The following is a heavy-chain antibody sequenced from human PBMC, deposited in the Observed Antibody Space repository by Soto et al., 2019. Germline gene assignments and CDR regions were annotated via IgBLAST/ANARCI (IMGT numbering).Heavy chain of an antibody. CDR1: GGSFSSYA. J-gene: IGHJ4*02. V-gene: IGHV1-69*06. CDR3: ARGPPASAMAKFDY. CDR2: IIPFLGTE. Sequence: QVQLVQSGAEVKKPGSSVKVSCKTSGGSFSSYAVSWVRQAPGQGLEWMGGIIPFLGTENYAQKFQGRVTITEDNPPNTAYMELNSLRFEDTGVYYCARGPPASAMAKFDYWGQGTPVTVSS. D-gene: IGHD5-18*01.